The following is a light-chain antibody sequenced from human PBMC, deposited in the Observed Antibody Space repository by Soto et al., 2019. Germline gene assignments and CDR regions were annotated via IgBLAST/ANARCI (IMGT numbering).Light chain of an antibody. CDR1: SSDVGGYNY. V-gene: IGLV2-14*01. Sequence: QSVLTQPASVSGSPGQSITISCTGTSSDVGGYNYVSWYQQHPGKAPKLMIYDVSKRPSGVSNRFSGSKSGNTASLTISGLQAEDEADYCCSSYTSSSAPLYVFGTGTKLTVL. J-gene: IGLJ1*01. CDR3: SSYTSSSAPLYV. CDR2: DVS.